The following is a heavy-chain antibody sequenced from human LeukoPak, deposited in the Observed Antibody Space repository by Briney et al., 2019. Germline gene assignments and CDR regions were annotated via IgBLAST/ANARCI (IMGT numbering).Heavy chain of an antibody. D-gene: IGHD3-22*01. CDR2: IERKTDVGTT. V-gene: IGHV3-15*04. Sequence: PGGFLRLSCAAAGFTFTNAWMCWVHQPRGGRLGWVALIERKTDVGTTAYAAPVKSSCTISRDDSKHTLYLQMNSRKTEDTTAYDCSGGGDDYDSSGYSGFDYWGQRTLVTVSS. CDR1: GFTFTNAW. J-gene: IGHJ4*02. CDR3: SGGGDDYDSSGYSGFDY.